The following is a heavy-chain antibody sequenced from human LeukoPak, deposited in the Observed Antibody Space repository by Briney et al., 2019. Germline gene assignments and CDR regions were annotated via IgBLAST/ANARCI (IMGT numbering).Heavy chain of an antibody. V-gene: IGHV1-69*13. CDR1: GGTFSSSA. D-gene: IGHD3-16*01. J-gene: IGHJ4*02. Sequence: SVKVSCKASGGTFSSSAISWVRQAPGQGLEWMGGIIPIFGTANYAQNMQGRLTITADESTSTAYMELSSLRSEDTAVYYCARVSQLWGTYFDYFGYWGQGTLVTVSP. CDR3: ARVSQLWGTYFDYFGY. CDR2: IIPIFGTA.